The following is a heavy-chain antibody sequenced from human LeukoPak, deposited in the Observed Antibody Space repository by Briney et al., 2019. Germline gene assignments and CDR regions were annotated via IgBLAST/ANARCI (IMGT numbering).Heavy chain of an antibody. D-gene: IGHD3-16*01. CDR2: INHNGNVN. V-gene: IGHV3-7*03. Sequence: GGSLRLSCAASGFTFSSYWMNWARQAPGKGLEWVASINHNGNVNYYVDSVKGRFTISRDNAKNSLYLQMSNLRAEDTAVYYCARGGSTGAYYYYYGMDVWGQGATVTVSS. J-gene: IGHJ6*02. CDR1: GFTFSSYW. CDR3: ARGGSTGAYYYYYGMDV.